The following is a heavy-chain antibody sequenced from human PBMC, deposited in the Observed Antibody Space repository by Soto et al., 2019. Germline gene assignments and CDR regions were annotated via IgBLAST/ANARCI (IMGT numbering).Heavy chain of an antibody. D-gene: IGHD2-8*02. J-gene: IGHJ4*02. V-gene: IGHV1-69*02. CDR3: ARVEGLTGYFDY. CDR2: IIPILGIA. CDR1: GGTFSSYT. Sequence: QVQLVQSGAEVKKPGSSVKVSCKASGGTFSSYTISWVRQAPGQGLEWMGRIIPILGIANYAQKFQGRVTITADKSTSTAYMELSSLRSEDTAVYYCARVEGLTGYFDYWGQGTLVTVSS.